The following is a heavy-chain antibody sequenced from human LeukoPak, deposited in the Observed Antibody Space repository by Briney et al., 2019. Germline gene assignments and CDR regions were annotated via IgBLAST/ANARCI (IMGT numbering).Heavy chain of an antibody. D-gene: IGHD3-22*01. CDR1: GGSFSGYY. CDR3: ARQGGGYYYDSSGYYPFDY. J-gene: IGHJ4*02. Sequence: SETLSLTCAVYGGSFSGYYWSWIRQPPGKGLEWIGEINHSGSTNYNPSLKSRVTISVDTSKNQFSLKLSSVTAADTAVYYCARQGGGYYYDSSGYYPFDYWGQGTLVTVSS. CDR2: INHSGST. V-gene: IGHV4-34*01.